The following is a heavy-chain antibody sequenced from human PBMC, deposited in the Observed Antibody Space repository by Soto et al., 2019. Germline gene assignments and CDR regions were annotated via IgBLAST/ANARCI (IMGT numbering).Heavy chain of an antibody. CDR2: IHHTGST. CDR3: ARPEGGYGSGYSWFDP. D-gene: IGHD5-12*01. Sequence: SETLSLTCSVSGRSISEINSYWGWIRQTPGEGLEWIGAIHHTGSTYYNPSLKSRVIISLDTSKNQFSLKLSSVTAADTALYYCARPEGGYGSGYSWFDPWGQGTRVTVSS. CDR1: GRSISEINSY. J-gene: IGHJ5*02. V-gene: IGHV4-39*01.